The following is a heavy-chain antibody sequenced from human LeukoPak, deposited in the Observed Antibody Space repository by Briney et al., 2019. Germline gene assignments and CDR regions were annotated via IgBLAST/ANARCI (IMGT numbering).Heavy chain of an antibody. CDR2: IRSKAYGGTT. V-gene: IGHV3-49*04. CDR1: GFTFGDYA. Sequence: PGRSLRLSCTASGFTFGDYAMSWVRQAPGKGLEGVGFIRSKAYGGTTEYAASVKGRFTISRDDSKSIAYLQMNSLKTEDTAVYSCTRSVYGMVRGVISSYCFDYWGQGTLVTVSS. CDR3: TRSVYGMVRGVISSYCFDY. D-gene: IGHD3-10*01. J-gene: IGHJ4*02.